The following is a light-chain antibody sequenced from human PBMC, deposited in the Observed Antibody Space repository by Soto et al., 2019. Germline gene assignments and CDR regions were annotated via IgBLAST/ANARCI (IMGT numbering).Light chain of an antibody. CDR1: LSISNY. CDR3: QQSDSTSLT. CDR2: AAS. V-gene: IGKV1-39*01. Sequence: DIQMTQSPSSLSASVGDRVTITFRASLSISNYLNWYQQKPGKAPKVLIYAASSLQSGVPSRFSGSGSGTDFTLTISSLPPEDVATYFCQQSDSTSLTFGGGTQVEIK. J-gene: IGKJ4*01.